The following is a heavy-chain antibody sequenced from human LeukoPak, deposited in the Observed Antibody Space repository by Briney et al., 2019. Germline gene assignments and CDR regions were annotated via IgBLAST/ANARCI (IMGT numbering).Heavy chain of an antibody. J-gene: IGHJ4*02. D-gene: IGHD3-10*01. CDR1: GYTFTSYW. CDR2: IYPGDSDA. Sequence: GESLKISCKGSGYTFTSYWIGWVRQVPGQGLEWMGIIYPGDSDARYSPSFQGQVTISVDKSIRTAVLQWSRLRASDTAIYYCARVNYGPSAFDFWGQGTLVTVSS. CDR3: ARVNYGPSAFDF. V-gene: IGHV5-51*01.